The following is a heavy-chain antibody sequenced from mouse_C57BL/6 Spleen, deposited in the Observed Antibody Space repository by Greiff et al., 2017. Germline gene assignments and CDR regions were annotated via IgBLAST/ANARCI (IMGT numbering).Heavy chain of an antibody. J-gene: IGHJ3*01. Sequence: EVMLVESGGGLVKPGGSLKLSCAASGFTFSDYGMRWVRQAPEKGLVWVAYISSGSSIIYYADTVKGRFPISRDNAKNTLFLQMTSRRSEDTAMYYCAREGRQAWFAYWGQGTLVTVSA. CDR1: GFTFSDYG. CDR3: AREGRQAWFAY. D-gene: IGHD3-2*02. CDR2: ISSGSSII. V-gene: IGHV5-17*01.